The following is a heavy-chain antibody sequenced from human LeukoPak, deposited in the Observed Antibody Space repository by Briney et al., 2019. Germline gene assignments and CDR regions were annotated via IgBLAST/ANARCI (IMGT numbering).Heavy chain of an antibody. CDR2: ISGSGGTT. V-gene: IGHV3-23*01. Sequence: PGGSLRLSCAASGFTFSSYAMNWVRQAPGKGLEWVSAISGSGGTTYYADSVKGRFTISRDNSKNTLFLHMNSLRAEDRAVYYCAKGVNDFGSGYQYHFDYWGQGTLVTVSS. CDR1: GFTFSSYA. D-gene: IGHD3-3*01. CDR3: AKGVNDFGSGYQYHFDY. J-gene: IGHJ4*02.